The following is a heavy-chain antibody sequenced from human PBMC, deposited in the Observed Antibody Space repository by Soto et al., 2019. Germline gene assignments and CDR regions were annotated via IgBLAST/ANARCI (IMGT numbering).Heavy chain of an antibody. CDR2: ISSSSRDI. V-gene: IGHV3-21*01. Sequence: PGGSLRLSCAASGFIFSTYTINWVRQAPGKGLEWVASISSSSRDIFYADSVKARFTISRDNANSSVDLQMNSLRVGDTAIYYCARGSWGGDGIDVWGQGTTVNVSS. CDR3: ARGSWGGDGIDV. CDR1: GFIFSTYT. D-gene: IGHD3-16*01. J-gene: IGHJ6*02.